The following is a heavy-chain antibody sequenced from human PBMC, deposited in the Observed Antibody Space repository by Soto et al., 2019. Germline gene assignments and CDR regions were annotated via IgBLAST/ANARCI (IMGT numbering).Heavy chain of an antibody. CDR1: GFTFSNYA. CDR3: AKGKTSGWYYCGY. CDR2: ISASGRDT. D-gene: IGHD6-19*01. J-gene: IGHJ4*02. V-gene: IGHV3-23*01. Sequence: GGSLRLSCVASGFTFSNYAMSWVRQAPGKGLEWVSGISASGRDTYYADSVKDRFTISRDSFKNTLYLQMNSLRAEDTGTYYCAKGKTSGWYYCGYWGQGALVTVSS.